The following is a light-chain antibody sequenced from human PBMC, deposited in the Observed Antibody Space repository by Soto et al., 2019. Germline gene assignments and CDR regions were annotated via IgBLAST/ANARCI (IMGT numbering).Light chain of an antibody. CDR1: QSVSSSY. CDR3: QQYGSS. J-gene: IGKJ1*01. CDR2: AAS. Sequence: EIVLTQSPGTLSLSPGERATLSCRASQSVSSSYLAWYQQKPGQAPRLLIYAASTRATGIPARFSGSGSGTDFTLTISRLEPEDFAVYYCQQYGSSFGQGTKVDI. V-gene: IGKV3-20*01.